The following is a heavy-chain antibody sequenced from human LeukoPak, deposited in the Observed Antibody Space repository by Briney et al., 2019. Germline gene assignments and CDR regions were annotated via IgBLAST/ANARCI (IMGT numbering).Heavy chain of an antibody. CDR1: GFTFDDYG. CDR2: INWNGGST. V-gene: IGHV3-20*04. Sequence: GGSLRLSCAASGFTFDDYGMSWVRQAPGKGLEWVSGINWNGGSTGYADSVKGRFTIYRDNAKNSPYLQMNSLRAEDTALYYCARGSQVNWFDPWGQGTLVTVSS. CDR3: ARGSQVNWFDP. J-gene: IGHJ5*02.